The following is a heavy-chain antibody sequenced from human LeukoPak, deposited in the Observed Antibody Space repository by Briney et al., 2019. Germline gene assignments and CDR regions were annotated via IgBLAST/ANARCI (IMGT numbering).Heavy chain of an antibody. CDR2: ISNKGGST. Sequence: GGSLRLSCSASGFTFSSYGMHWVRKAPGKGLEYVSGISNKGGSTYYADSVKGRFTISRDNSKNTLHLQMSSLRADDTAVYYCVKSGTWADFDSWGQGTLITVSS. CDR3: VKSGTWADFDS. CDR1: GFTFSSYG. V-gene: IGHV3-64D*09. J-gene: IGHJ4*02. D-gene: IGHD1-26*01.